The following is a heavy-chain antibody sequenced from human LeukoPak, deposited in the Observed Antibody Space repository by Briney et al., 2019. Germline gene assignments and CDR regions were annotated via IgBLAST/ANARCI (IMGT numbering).Heavy chain of an antibody. V-gene: IGHV3-53*01. Sequence: PGGSLRLSCAASGFTVSSNYMSWVRQAPGKGLEWVSVIYSGGSTYYADSVKGRFTISRHNSKNTLYLQMNSLRAEDTAVYYCAKTPYGGNSYYYYYGMDVWGQGTTVTVSS. CDR3: AKTPYGGNSYYYYYGMDV. J-gene: IGHJ6*02. D-gene: IGHD4-23*01. CDR2: IYSGGST. CDR1: GFTVSSNY.